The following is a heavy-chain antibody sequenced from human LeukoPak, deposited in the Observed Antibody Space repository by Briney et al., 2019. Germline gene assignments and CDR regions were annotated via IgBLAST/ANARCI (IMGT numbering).Heavy chain of an antibody. CDR3: ARSGGSVGWYGTIDS. Sequence: PSEPLSLTCTVSGSSISSGSSYWTWIRQPAGKRLEWIGHLYTSGTTDYNPSLQSRVTISADTSKHQFSLRLTSVTAADTAVYYCARSGGSVGWYGTIDSWGQGTLVTVSS. V-gene: IGHV4-61*09. D-gene: IGHD6-19*01. CDR1: GSSISSGSSY. J-gene: IGHJ4*02. CDR2: LYTSGTT.